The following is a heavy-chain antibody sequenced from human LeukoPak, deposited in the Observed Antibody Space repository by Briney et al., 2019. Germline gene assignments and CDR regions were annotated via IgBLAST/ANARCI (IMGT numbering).Heavy chain of an antibody. Sequence: PGGSLRLSCEASGFTFSRSAMTWVRQAPGKGLVWVSSVGGDGYTYYADSMRGRFSISRDTSKNTLYLQMNSLRGEDTAVYYCAKGGISEDGLDYWGQGTLVTVSS. J-gene: IGHJ4*02. CDR2: VGGDGYT. V-gene: IGHV3-23*01. D-gene: IGHD6-13*01. CDR1: GFTFSRSA. CDR3: AKGGISEDGLDY.